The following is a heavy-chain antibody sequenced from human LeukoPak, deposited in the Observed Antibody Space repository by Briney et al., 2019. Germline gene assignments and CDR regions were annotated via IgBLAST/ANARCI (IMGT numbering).Heavy chain of an antibody. V-gene: IGHV4-59*08. CDR3: ARHSGSRVGASDCCD. D-gene: IGHD2-21*02. Sequence: SGRLSLTSAVSGVAITSFYCSWIPEPPGHGLGWFGYIYYSGSTNYNPSLKSRVTISVDTSKNQFSLKLSSVTAADTAVYYCARHSGSRVGASDCCDRGQGTLVSASS. CDR1: GVAITSFY. J-gene: IGHJ4*02. CDR2: IYYSGST.